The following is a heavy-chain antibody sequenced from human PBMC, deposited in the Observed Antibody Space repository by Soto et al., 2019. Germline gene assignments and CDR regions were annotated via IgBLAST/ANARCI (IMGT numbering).Heavy chain of an antibody. Sequence: GESLKISCKGSGYSFTSYWIGWVRQMPGKGLEWMGIIYPGDSDTRYSPSFQGQVTISADKSISTAYLQWSSLKASDTAMYYCARQVALDLRNFDFAHWGQGTLVTVSS. D-gene: IGHD3-9*01. J-gene: IGHJ4*02. CDR3: ARQVALDLRNFDFAH. CDR1: GYSFTSYW. CDR2: IYPGDSDT. V-gene: IGHV5-51*01.